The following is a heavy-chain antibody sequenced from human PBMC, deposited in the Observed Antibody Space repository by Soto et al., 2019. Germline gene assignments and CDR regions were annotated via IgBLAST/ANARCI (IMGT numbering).Heavy chain of an antibody. D-gene: IGHD6-13*01. Sequence: QVQLVQSGAEVKKPGASVKVSCKASGYTFTNYGISWVRQAPGQGLEWMGWISAYNGNTNYAQKLQGRVTMTTDTSTGTAYMELRSLTSDDTAVYYCGRDILADLEIAAAWGQGTLVTVSS. CDR3: GRDILADLEIAAA. CDR1: GYTFTNYG. CDR2: ISAYNGNT. J-gene: IGHJ4*02. V-gene: IGHV1-18*01.